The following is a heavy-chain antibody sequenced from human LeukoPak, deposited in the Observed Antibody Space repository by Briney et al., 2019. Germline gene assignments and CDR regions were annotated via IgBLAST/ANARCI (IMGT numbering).Heavy chain of an antibody. Sequence: GGSLRLSCAASGFTFNNAWMSWVRQAPGKGLEWVGRIKSKIDGGTTDYAAPVKGRFSISRDDLKNTVYLQMNSLKTEDTAVYYCATWGDYGGYWGQGTLVTVSS. CDR1: GFTFNNAW. V-gene: IGHV3-15*01. CDR3: ATWGDYGGY. D-gene: IGHD3-16*01. J-gene: IGHJ4*02. CDR2: IKSKIDGGTT.